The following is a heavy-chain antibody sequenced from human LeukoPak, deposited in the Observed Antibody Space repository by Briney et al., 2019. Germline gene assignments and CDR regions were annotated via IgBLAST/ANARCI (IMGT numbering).Heavy chain of an antibody. Sequence: GGSLRLSCAASGFSFSTYSMNWVRQAPGKGLEWVAVISDDGSNKHYADSVKGRFTISRDNSKNTLYLQMNSLRAEDTAVYYCARTDYYHSSGPIDYWGQGTLATVSS. CDR1: GFSFSTYS. D-gene: IGHD3-22*01. CDR2: ISDDGSNK. V-gene: IGHV3-30*03. J-gene: IGHJ4*02. CDR3: ARTDYYHSSGPIDY.